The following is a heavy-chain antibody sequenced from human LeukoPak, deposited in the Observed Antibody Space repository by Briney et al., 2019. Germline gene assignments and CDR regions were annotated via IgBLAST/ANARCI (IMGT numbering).Heavy chain of an antibody. D-gene: IGHD4-17*01. CDR3: AKDKDPGDDLAARYDYYYFYGVDV. Sequence: GGSLRLSCAASGFAFSLSGINWVRQAPGRGLEWISCTSGSGRTTYYADSVRGRFTISRDNSRNTVFLQLNSLRAEDTAVYYCAKDKDPGDDLAARYDYYYFYGVDVWGQGTTVTVSS. CDR2: TSGSGRTT. J-gene: IGHJ6*02. CDR1: GFAFSLSG. V-gene: IGHV3-23*01.